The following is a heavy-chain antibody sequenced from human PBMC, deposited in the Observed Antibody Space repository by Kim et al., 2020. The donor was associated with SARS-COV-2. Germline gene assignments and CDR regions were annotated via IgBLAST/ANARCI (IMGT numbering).Heavy chain of an antibody. V-gene: IGHV3-74*01. D-gene: IGHD5-12*01. CDR1: GFSLSSYW. J-gene: IGHJ4*02. CDR2: ISSDGGTT. Sequence: GGSLRLSCAASGFSLSSYWMHWVRQAPGKGLVWVSRISSDGGTTSYADSVKGRFTISRDIAKNTLYLQMNSLRAEDTAVYYCTRGDYAYDYYFDYWGQGT. CDR3: TRGDYAYDYYFDY.